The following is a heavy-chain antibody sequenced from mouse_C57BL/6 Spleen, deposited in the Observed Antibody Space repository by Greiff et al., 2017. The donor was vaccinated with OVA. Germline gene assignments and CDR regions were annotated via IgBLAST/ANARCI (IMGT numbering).Heavy chain of an antibody. J-gene: IGHJ4*01. V-gene: IGHV1-53*01. D-gene: IGHD1-1*01. Sequence: QVQLQQPGTELVKPGASVKLSCKASGYTFTSYWMHWVKQRPGQGLEWIGNINPSNGGTNYNEKFKSKATLTVDKSSSTAYMQLSSLTSEDSAVYYCARPLVISSLYYYAVDYWGQGTSVTVSS. CDR3: ARPLVISSLYYYAVDY. CDR1: GYTFTSYW. CDR2: INPSNGGT.